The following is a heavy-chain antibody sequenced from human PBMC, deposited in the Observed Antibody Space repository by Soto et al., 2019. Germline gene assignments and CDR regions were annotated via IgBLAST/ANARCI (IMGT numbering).Heavy chain of an antibody. V-gene: IGHV3-23*01. J-gene: IGHJ4*02. CDR1: GFTFSSYA. CDR2: ISGSGGST. D-gene: IGHD3-22*01. CDR3: AKDNSPPYYYDSSGYVDY. Sequence: LRLSCAASGFTFSSYAMSWVRQAPGKGLEWVSAISGSGGSTYYADPVKGRFTISRDNSKNTLYLQMNSLRAEDTAVYYCAKDNSPPYYYDSSGYVDYWGQGTLVTVSS.